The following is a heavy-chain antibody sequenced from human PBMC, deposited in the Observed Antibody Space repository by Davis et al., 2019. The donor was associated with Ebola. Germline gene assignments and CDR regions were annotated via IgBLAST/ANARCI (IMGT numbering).Heavy chain of an antibody. Sequence: KVSCKASGYNFTTYWIGWVRQMPGKGLDWMGIIYPDDSDTRYSPSFQGQVTISVDKSINVAYLQWRSLTASDTAMYYCARQGISSSWFDYWGQGTLVTVSS. V-gene: IGHV5-51*01. CDR3: ARQGISSSWFDY. CDR1: GYNFTTYW. D-gene: IGHD6-13*01. J-gene: IGHJ4*02. CDR2: IYPDDSDT.